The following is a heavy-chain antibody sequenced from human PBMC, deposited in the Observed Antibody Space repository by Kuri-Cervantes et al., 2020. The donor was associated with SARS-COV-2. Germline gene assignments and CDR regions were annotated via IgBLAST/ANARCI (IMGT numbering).Heavy chain of an antibody. D-gene: IGHD5-18*01. Sequence: ASVKVSCKASGYTFTGYYMHWVRQAPGQGLEWMGWINPSSGGTNYAQKFQGRVTMTRDTSISTAYMELSSLRSEDTAVYYCATAGTTAMALFDYWGQGTLVTVSS. J-gene: IGHJ4*02. CDR2: INPSSGGT. CDR3: ATAGTTAMALFDY. V-gene: IGHV1-2*02. CDR1: GYTFTGYY.